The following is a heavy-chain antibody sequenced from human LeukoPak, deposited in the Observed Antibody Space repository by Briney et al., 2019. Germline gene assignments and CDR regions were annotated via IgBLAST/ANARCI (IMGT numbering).Heavy chain of an antibody. D-gene: IGHD6-6*01. CDR2: ISGSGGST. J-gene: IGHJ4*02. CDR3: AKLVVDSSSSVNN. CDR1: GFTFSGSG. V-gene: IGHV3-23*01. Sequence: GGFLRLSCAASGFTFSGSGMNWVRQAPGRGLEWVSSISGSGGSTYHADSVKGRFTISRDNSKNTLYLQMNSLRDEDTAIYYCAKLVVDSSSSVNNWGQGTLVTVSS.